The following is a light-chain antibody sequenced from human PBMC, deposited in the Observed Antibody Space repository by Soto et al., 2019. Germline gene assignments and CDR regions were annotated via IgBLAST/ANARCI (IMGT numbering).Light chain of an antibody. CDR2: GAS. J-gene: IGKJ5*01. V-gene: IGKV3-20*01. CDR3: QQYGGSPIS. Sequence: EFVWTQSPGTLSLSPGERATLSCRASQSVSNNYLAWYQQKPGQSPRLLISGASMTASGVPVRFIGSGSGTDVTVTITRLENEDFRVYYCQQYGGSPISFRLGTRLELK. CDR1: QSVSNNY.